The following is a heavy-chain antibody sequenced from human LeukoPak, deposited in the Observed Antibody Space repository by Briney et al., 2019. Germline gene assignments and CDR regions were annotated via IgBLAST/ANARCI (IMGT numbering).Heavy chain of an antibody. CDR2: IKGDGIST. CDR3: AKDTYSTSPYYFDY. CDR1: GFDFSSNW. V-gene: IGHV3-74*01. J-gene: IGHJ4*02. D-gene: IGHD1-26*01. Sequence: GGSLRLSCAASGFDFSSNWMHWVRHAPGQGLVWVSRIKGDGISTNYADSVKGRFTISRDNSKNTLYLQMNSLRAEDTAVYYCAKDTYSTSPYYFDYWGQGTLVTVSS.